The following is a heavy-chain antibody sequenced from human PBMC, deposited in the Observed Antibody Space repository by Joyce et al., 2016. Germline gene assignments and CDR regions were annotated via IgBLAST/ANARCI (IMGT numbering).Heavy chain of an antibody. J-gene: IGHJ4*02. CDR2: IDHSGST. Sequence: QVQLQQWGSGLLKPSETLSLTCAVYGGSFSGYDRSWIRQPPGKGLEWIGEIDHSGSTNYSPYLESRVAISVDTSTNQFSLRLGSVAAADTAVDYCARGLSAFDYSNYAGYDYWGQGTLVTVSS. CDR1: GGSFSGYD. D-gene: IGHD4-11*01. CDR3: ARGLSAFDYSNYAGYDY. V-gene: IGHV4-34*01.